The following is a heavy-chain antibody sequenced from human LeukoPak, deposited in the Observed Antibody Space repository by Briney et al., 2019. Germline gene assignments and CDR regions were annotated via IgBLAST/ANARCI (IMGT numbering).Heavy chain of an antibody. CDR1: GFTFSNSG. CDR2: ISGNGGRT. CDR3: AKGAYYAD. V-gene: IGHV3-23*01. J-gene: IGHJ4*02. Sequence: PGGSLRLSCAASGFTFSNSGMNWVRQAPGKGLEWVSTISGNGGRTYYADSVKGRFTTSRDNSKNTLYLQMNSLRAEDTAVYYCAKGAYYADWGEGTLVTVSS. D-gene: IGHD3-3*01.